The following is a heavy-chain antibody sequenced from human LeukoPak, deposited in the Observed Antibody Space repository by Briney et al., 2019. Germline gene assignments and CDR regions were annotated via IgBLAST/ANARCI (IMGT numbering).Heavy chain of an antibody. CDR1: GYTFTSYY. CDR3: ASQGSQLALDY. Sequence: ASVKVSCKASGYTFTSYYMHWVRQAPGQGLEWMGIINPSGGSTSYAQKFQGRGTMTRDTSPSTVYMELSSLRSEATAVYYCASQGSQLALDYWGQGTLVTVSS. J-gene: IGHJ4*02. V-gene: IGHV1-46*03. D-gene: IGHD6-6*01. CDR2: INPSGGST.